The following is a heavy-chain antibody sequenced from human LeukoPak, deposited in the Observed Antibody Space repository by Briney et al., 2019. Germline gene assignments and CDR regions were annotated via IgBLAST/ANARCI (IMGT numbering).Heavy chain of an antibody. CDR3: ARESATWSDFDP. Sequence: ASVKVSCKASGYTFTSYGITWVRQAPGQGLEWMGWISAYRGDTKYAQKFQGRVTMTTDTSTSTAYMELRSLRSDDTAVYYCARESATWSDFDPWGQGTLVTVSS. V-gene: IGHV1-18*01. CDR1: GYTFTSYG. J-gene: IGHJ5*02. CDR2: ISAYRGDT. D-gene: IGHD3-3*01.